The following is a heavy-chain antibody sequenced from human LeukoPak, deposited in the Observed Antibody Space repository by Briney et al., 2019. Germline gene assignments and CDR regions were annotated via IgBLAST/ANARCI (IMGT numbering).Heavy chain of an antibody. Sequence: GGSLRLSCAASGFSFSNYWMSWVRQAPGKGLEWVANIKEDGTEKYYVDFVKGRFTISRDNARNSLYLQMNSLRAEDTAVYYCVSFYETDWGRGTLVTVSS. J-gene: IGHJ4*02. CDR3: VSFYETD. CDR1: GFSFSNYW. D-gene: IGHD2/OR15-2a*01. CDR2: IKEDGTEK. V-gene: IGHV3-7*01.